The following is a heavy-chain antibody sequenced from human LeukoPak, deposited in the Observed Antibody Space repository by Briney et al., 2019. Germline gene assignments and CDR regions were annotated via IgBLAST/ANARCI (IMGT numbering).Heavy chain of an antibody. V-gene: IGHV3-7*01. CDR3: ARDGTAAGLYFDL. CDR2: IKQDGGEK. CDR1: GFIFSDYW. Sequence: GGSLRLSCGVSGFIFSDYWMNWVRQAPGKGLEWVASIKQDGGEKSYVDSVKGRFTITRDNAKNSLYLQMSSLRAEDTAVYYCARDGTAAGLYFDLWGQGTPVTVSS. D-gene: IGHD6-13*01. J-gene: IGHJ4*01.